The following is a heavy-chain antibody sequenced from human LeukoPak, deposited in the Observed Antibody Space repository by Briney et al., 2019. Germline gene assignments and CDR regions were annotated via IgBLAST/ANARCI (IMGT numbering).Heavy chain of an antibody. CDR3: ARGPSSSWTRRSWFDP. V-gene: IGHV4-34*01. CDR2: INHSGST. CDR1: GGSFSGYY. J-gene: IGHJ5*02. Sequence: PSETLSLTCAVYGGSFSGYYWSWIRQPPGKGLEWLGEINHSGSTNYNPSLKSRVTISVDTSKNQFSLKLSSVTAADTAVYYCARGPSSSWTRRSWFDPWGQGTLVTVSS. D-gene: IGHD6-13*01.